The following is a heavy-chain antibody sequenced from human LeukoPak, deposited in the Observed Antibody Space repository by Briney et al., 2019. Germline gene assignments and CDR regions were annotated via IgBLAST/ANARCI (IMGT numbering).Heavy chain of an antibody. Sequence: GGSLRLSCAASGFTFSSYAMSWVRQAPGKGLEWVSAISGSGGSTYYADSVKGRFTISRYNSKNTLYLQMNSLRAEDTAVYYCAKDIGPLEYYFDYWGQGTLVTVSS. V-gene: IGHV3-23*01. CDR1: GFTFSSYA. D-gene: IGHD3-3*01. CDR2: ISGSGGST. CDR3: AKDIGPLEYYFDY. J-gene: IGHJ4*02.